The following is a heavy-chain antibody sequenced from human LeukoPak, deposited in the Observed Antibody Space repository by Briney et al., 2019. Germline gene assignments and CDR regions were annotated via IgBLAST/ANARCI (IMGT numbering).Heavy chain of an antibody. CDR3: ASGSRIYNWFDP. Sequence: SVKVSCKASGGTLSSYAISWVRQAPGQGLEWMGGIIPIFGTANYAQKFQGRVTITTDESTSTAYMELSSLRSEDTAVYYCASGSRIYNWFDPWGQGTLVTVSS. CDR2: IIPIFGTA. D-gene: IGHD2-15*01. V-gene: IGHV1-69*05. CDR1: GGTLSSYA. J-gene: IGHJ5*02.